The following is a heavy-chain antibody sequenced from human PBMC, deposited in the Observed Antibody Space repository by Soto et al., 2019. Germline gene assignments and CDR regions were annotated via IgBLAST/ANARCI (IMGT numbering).Heavy chain of an antibody. CDR3: ARVPDR. Sequence: PSETLSLTCAFQGGSFSGYYWDLIRQPPGKGLEWIGEVNHGGTSNYNPSLKSRAIISVDTSKNQFSLKLTSVTAEDTAVYYCARVPDRWGQGTLVTVS. J-gene: IGHJ5*02. CDR1: GGSFSGYY. D-gene: IGHD2-2*01. V-gene: IGHV4-34*01. CDR2: VNHGGTS.